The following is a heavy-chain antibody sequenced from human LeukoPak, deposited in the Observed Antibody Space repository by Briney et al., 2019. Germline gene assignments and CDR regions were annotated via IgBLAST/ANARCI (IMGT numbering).Heavy chain of an antibody. CDR1: GCSISSAYY. D-gene: IGHD2-8*01. CDR3: ARGVLY. V-gene: IGHV4-38-2*01. J-gene: IGHJ4*02. CDR2: IYHTGTT. Sequence: PSETLSLTCDVSGCSISSAYYWGWIRQPPGKGLEWIGSIYHTGTTYYNPSLKSRITISVDTSKNQFSLRLSSVTAADTAVYYCARGVLYWGQGTLVTVSS.